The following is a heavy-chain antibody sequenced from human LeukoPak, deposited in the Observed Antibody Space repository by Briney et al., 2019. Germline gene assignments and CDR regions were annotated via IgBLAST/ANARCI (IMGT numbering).Heavy chain of an antibody. Sequence: GGSLRLSCAASGFTFSSYAMSWVRQAPGKGLEWVSAISGSGGSTYYADSVKGRFTISRDNSKNTLYLQMNSLRAEDTAVYYCARDRTSSAADYYFDYWGQGTLVTVAS. D-gene: IGHD6-13*01. V-gene: IGHV3-23*01. CDR1: GFTFSSYA. CDR3: ARDRTSSAADYYFDY. J-gene: IGHJ4*02. CDR2: ISGSGGST.